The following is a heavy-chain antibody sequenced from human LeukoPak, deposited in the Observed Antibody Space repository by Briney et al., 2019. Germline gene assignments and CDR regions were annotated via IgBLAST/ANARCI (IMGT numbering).Heavy chain of an antibody. CDR1: GGSFSGYY. CDR3: ARHPNSGWTYYFDF. Sequence: SETLSLTCAVYGGSFSGYYWSWIRQPPGKGREGIGDLNHNGSTSYNPSLQSRVSIPLQQSKNRFSLSLSSVNAADTAVYYCARHPNSGWTYYFDFWGQGTLDTVSS. V-gene: IGHV4-34*01. CDR2: LNHNGST. D-gene: IGHD6-19*01. J-gene: IGHJ4*02.